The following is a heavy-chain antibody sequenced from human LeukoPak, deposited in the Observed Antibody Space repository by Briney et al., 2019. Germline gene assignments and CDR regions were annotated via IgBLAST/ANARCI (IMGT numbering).Heavy chain of an antibody. D-gene: IGHD2-21*01. CDR2: LNGGRT. CDR3: VKVVPTYGYFDY. V-gene: IGHV3-23*01. CDR1: GFTFSNYA. J-gene: IGHJ4*02. Sequence: GGSLRLSCVASGFTFSNYAMSWVRQAPGRGLEWIAALNGGRTFFQDSVRGRCTISRDNSKSTLYLQLNSLTGDDTAVYYCVKVVPTYGYFDYWGRGTRVTVSS.